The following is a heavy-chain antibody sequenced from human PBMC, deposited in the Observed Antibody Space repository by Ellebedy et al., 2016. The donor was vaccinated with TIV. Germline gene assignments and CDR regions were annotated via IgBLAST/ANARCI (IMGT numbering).Heavy chain of an antibody. CDR1: RFIFSNYG. D-gene: IGHD5-24*01. J-gene: IGHJ4*02. V-gene: IGHV3-30*02. CDR2: IRSDGSDR. CDR3: AKPMGGYNLFEY. Sequence: GESLKISCAATRFIFSNYGMHWVRQAPGKGLEWVAVIRSDGSDRYYADSMKGRFTISRDNSRNTLYLQMNSLRAEDTAVYYCAKPMGGYNLFEYWGQGTLVTVSS.